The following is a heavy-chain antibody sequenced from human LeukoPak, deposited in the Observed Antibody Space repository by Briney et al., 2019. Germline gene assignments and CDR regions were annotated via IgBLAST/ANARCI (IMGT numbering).Heavy chain of an antibody. CDR3: AKGPAWARDVFDI. D-gene: IGHD1-26*01. CDR2: ISWKSGRM. J-gene: IGHJ3*02. Sequence: QTGGSLRLSCAASGSTFDDYATHWVRQAPGKGLEWVSGISWKSGRMGYADSVKGRFTISRDNARNSLYLQMNSLRAEDTALYYCAKGPAWARDVFDIWGQGTMVTVSS. V-gene: IGHV3-9*01. CDR1: GSTFDDYA.